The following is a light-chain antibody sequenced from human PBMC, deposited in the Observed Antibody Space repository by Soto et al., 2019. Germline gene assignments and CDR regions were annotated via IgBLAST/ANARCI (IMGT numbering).Light chain of an antibody. J-gene: IGKJ1*01. CDR2: SAS. CDR1: RDISTW. Sequence: IQMAQSPSPVAASGGDRVTITSQASRDISTWVAWYQQKQGKAPKLLIYSASALKRGVPSRFRGSGSGTDFALTVSRLQPEDFETYYCQQADTFPWTFGQGTKVDIK. CDR3: QQADTFPWT. V-gene: IGKV1D-12*01.